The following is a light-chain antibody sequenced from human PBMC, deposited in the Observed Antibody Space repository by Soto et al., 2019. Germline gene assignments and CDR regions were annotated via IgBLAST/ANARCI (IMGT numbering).Light chain of an antibody. V-gene: IGLV1-44*01. CDR3: ASWDDSLNGLL. J-gene: IGLJ1*01. CDR1: SSNIGINA. Sequence: QSVLPQPPSASGTPGQRVTLSCSGSSSNIGINAVNWYQQLPGTAPKLLMYDNNQRPSRVTDRVSGSKSGTSASLAISGLQSDDEADYYCASWDDSLNGLLFGTGTKLTVL. CDR2: DNN.